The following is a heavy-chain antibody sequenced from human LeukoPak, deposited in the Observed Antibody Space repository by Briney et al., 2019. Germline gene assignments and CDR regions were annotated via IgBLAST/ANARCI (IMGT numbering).Heavy chain of an antibody. V-gene: IGHV3-23*01. CDR3: AKDPPVWIGELFVFDY. CDR1: GFTFSSYA. CDR2: ISGSGGST. Sequence: GGSLRLSCAASGFTFSSYAMSWVRQAPGKGLEWVSAISGSGGSTYYADSVKGRFTISRDNSKNTLYLQMNSLRAEDTAVYYCAKDPPVWIGELFVFDYWSQGTLVTVSP. D-gene: IGHD3-10*01. J-gene: IGHJ4*02.